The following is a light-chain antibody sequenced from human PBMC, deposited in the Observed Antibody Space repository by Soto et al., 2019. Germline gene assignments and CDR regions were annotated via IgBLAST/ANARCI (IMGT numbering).Light chain of an antibody. Sequence: QSVLTQPPSVSAAPGQKVTISCSGTSSNIGKNYVSWYQQVPGTAPKLLIYDNNKRPSGIPDRFSGSKSGTSATLGITGLQTGDEADYYCSAYAGSNNFVFGSGTKLTVL. V-gene: IGLV1-51*01. CDR1: SSNIGKNY. CDR2: DNN. CDR3: SAYAGSNNFV. J-gene: IGLJ1*01.